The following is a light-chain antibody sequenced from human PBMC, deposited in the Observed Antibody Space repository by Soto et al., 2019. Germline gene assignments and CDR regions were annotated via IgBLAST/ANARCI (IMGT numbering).Light chain of an antibody. Sequence: DIVMTQSPLSLPVTPGEPASISCRSSQSLLHSNGYNYLDWYLQKPGQSPQLLIYLASSRSSGVPDRFSGSGSGTDFTLKISRVEAEDVGVYYCVQALQRPPWTFGQGTKVEIK. V-gene: IGKV2-28*01. J-gene: IGKJ1*01. CDR3: VQALQRPPWT. CDR2: LAS. CDR1: QSLLHSNGYNY.